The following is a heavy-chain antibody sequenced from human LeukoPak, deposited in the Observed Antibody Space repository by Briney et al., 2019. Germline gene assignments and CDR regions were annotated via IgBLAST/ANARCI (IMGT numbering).Heavy chain of an antibody. Sequence: GASGKVSCKASGYSFTRNGISWVRPAPGQGLEWMAWISTDSGNTKYAQNLQDRVTLTTDTSTSTAYMELRRLRSDDTAFYYCARDVNYAFDHWGQGTLVTVSS. J-gene: IGHJ5*02. CDR3: ARDVNYAFDH. CDR1: GYSFTRNG. CDR2: ISTDSGNT. D-gene: IGHD2-2*01. V-gene: IGHV1-18*01.